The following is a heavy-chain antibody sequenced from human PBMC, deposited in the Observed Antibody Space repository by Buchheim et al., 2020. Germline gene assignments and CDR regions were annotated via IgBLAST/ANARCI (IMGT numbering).Heavy chain of an antibody. CDR3: VYRQVPRVGRLYSSGWYYFDH. V-gene: IGHV2-5*02. CDR2: IYWDGDE. CDR1: GFSLSTSGVA. Sequence: QITLKESGPTLVKPTQTLTLTCTFSGFSLSTSGVAVGWIRQPPGKVLEWLALIYWDGDERYSPSLQSRLTITKDTSKNQVVLTMTNMDPVDTSTYYCVYRQVPRVGRLYSSGWYYFDHWGQGTL. D-gene: IGHD6-13*01. J-gene: IGHJ4*02.